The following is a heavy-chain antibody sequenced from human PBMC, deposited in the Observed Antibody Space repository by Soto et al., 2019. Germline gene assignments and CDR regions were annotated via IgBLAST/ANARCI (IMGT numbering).Heavy chain of an antibody. J-gene: IGHJ5*02. CDR1: GGSISSGGYS. CDR3: ARGVIVVVVAATPWFDP. CDR2: IYHSGST. Sequence: SETLSLTCAVSGGSISSGGYSWSWIRQPPGKGLEWIGYIYHSGSTYYNPSLKSRVTISVDRSKNQFSLKLSSVTAADTAVYYCARGVIVVVVAATPWFDPWGQGTLVTVSS. D-gene: IGHD2-15*01. V-gene: IGHV4-30-2*01.